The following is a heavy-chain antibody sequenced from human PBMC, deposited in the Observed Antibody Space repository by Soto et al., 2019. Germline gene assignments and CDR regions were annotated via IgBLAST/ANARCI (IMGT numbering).Heavy chain of an antibody. J-gene: IGHJ6*02. Sequence: SETLSLTCNVSGAFTSSYYWTWLRLSPGKGLEWIVDIFYSGSTSLNPTLRSRLSMSIDTSKNKFSMMLNSVTAADTAVYYCARGEGAVGIQLWFKTVNALEGYYYYGMDVWGQGTTVTVSS. V-gene: IGHV4-59*01. CDR3: ARGEGAVGIQLWFKTVNALEGYYYYGMDV. D-gene: IGHD5-18*01. CDR2: IFYSGST. CDR1: GAFTSSYY.